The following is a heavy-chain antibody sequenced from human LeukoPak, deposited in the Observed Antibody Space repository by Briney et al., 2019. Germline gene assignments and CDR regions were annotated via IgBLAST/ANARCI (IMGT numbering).Heavy chain of an antibody. CDR2: ISTDWSRI. J-gene: IGHJ4*02. CDR3: TRGLAISTSGWYDTFDY. CDR1: GFTFRDSA. V-gene: IGHV3-64*02. Sequence: PGGSLRLSCAASGFTFRDSAMYWVRQAPGKGLEYVSVISTDWSRIYYADSVKGRFTISRDNSKNTLYLQMGSLRAEDMAVYYCTRGLAISTSGWYDTFDYWGQGALVTVSS. D-gene: IGHD6-19*01.